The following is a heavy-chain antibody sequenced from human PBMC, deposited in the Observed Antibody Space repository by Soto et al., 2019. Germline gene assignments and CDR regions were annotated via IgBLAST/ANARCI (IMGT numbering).Heavy chain of an antibody. V-gene: IGHV3-30*04. CDR2: TSFDERYK. D-gene: IGHD3-22*01. J-gene: IGHJ4*02. CDR1: GFTFTGYA. Sequence: QVQLVESGGGVVQPGRSLRLSCEASGFTFTGYAMHWVRQAPGKGLEWVAITSFDERYKFYAAPVKGRFTISRDNSKNTLYLQMDSLSPEDTARYFCARDPRGDYDTAAYFDSWGQGALVIVSS. CDR3: ARDPRGDYDTAAYFDS.